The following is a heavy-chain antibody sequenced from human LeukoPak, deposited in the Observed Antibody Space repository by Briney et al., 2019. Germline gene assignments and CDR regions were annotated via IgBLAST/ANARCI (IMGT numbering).Heavy chain of an antibody. D-gene: IGHD3-22*01. CDR2: ISHSGST. J-gene: IGHJ4*02. CDR3: ARESDYYDSSGYFDY. V-gene: IGHV4-59*01. Sequence: PSETLSLTCTVSGGSISTYYWSWIRQPPGKGLEWLAYISHSGSTNFNPSLKSRVTISVDTTMNQFSLKLSSVTAADTAVYYCARESDYYDSSGYFDYWGQGTLVTVSS. CDR1: GGSISTYY.